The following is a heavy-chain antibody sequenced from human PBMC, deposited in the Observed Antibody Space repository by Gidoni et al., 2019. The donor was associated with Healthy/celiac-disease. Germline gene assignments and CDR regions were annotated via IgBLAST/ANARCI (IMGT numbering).Heavy chain of an antibody. CDR3: ASTRGRGYSYGGYNY. CDR2: INHSGST. CDR1: GGSFSGYY. V-gene: IGHV4-34*01. J-gene: IGHJ4*02. Sequence: QVQLQQWGAGLLKPSETLSLTCAVYGGSFSGYYWSWIRQPPGKGLEWIGEINHSGSTNYNPSLKSRVTISVDTSKNQFSLKLSSVTAADTAVYYCASTRGRGYSYGGYNYWGQGTLVTVSS. D-gene: IGHD5-18*01.